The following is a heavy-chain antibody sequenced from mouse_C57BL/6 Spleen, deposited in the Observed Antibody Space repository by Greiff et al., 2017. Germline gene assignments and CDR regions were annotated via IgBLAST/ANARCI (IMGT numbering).Heavy chain of an antibody. Sequence: QVQLKQPGAELVKPGASVKLSCKASGYTFTSYWMHWVKQRPGQGLEWIGMIHPNSGSTNYNEKFKSKATLTVDKSSSTAYMQLSSLTSEDSAVYYCAIPGVGYYFAYWGQGTLVTVSA. CDR2: IHPNSGST. CDR1: GYTFTSYW. D-gene: IGHD2-3*01. V-gene: IGHV1-64*01. CDR3: AIPGVGYYFAY. J-gene: IGHJ3*01.